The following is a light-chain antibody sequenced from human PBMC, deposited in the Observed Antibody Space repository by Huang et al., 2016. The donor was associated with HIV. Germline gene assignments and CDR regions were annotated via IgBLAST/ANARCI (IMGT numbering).Light chain of an antibody. J-gene: IGKJ1*01. CDR2: TVS. CDR3: QQSFSVPRT. Sequence: DIQMTQSPPSLSASVGDRVTFTCRADQNITKSLNWYQQKPGKAPKLLIYTVSTLEIEVPSRCSGSGSGSRFTLNMEGLQPGDFATYYCQQSFSVPRTFG. CDR1: QNITKS. V-gene: IGKV1-39*01.